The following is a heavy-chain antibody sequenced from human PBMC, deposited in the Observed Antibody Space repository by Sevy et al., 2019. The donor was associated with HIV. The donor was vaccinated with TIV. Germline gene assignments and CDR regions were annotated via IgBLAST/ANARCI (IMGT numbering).Heavy chain of an antibody. Sequence: GGSLRLSCAASGLAFYDYSMSWIRQAPGKGLGWVAPLSFGCGKINYADSVKGRFTISRDNSKNSFYLQMDNLRVEDTALHYCAREGCTRPHDYWGQGTRVTVSS. J-gene: IGHJ4*02. CDR1: GLAFYDYS. CDR3: AREGCTRPHDY. V-gene: IGHV3-23*01. CDR2: LSFGCGKI. D-gene: IGHD2-8*01.